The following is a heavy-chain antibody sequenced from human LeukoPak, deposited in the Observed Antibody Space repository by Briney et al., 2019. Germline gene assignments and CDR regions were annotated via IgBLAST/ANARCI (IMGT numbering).Heavy chain of an antibody. J-gene: IGHJ4*02. V-gene: IGHV3-7*01. Sequence: GGSLRLSCAASGFTISIYWMTWVRQAPGKGLEWVANIKEDGSEKYYVDSVKGRYTISRDNAKKSLYLQMNSLRAEDTALYYCAGDWPTPRARIDYWGQGTLVTVSS. CDR3: AGDWPTPRARIDY. CDR1: GFTISIYW. D-gene: IGHD2-15*01. CDR2: IKEDGSEK.